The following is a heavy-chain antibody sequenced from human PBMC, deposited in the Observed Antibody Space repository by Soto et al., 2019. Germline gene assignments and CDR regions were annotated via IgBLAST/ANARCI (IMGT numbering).Heavy chain of an antibody. Sequence: GGSLRLSCAASGFTFSSYAMSWVRQAPGKGLEWVSAISGSGGSTYYANSVKGRFTISRDNSKNTLYLQMNSLRAEDTAVYYCAKGGSSGWSFDYWGQGTLVTVSS. V-gene: IGHV3-23*01. D-gene: IGHD6-19*01. CDR3: AKGGSSGWSFDY. J-gene: IGHJ4*02. CDR1: GFTFSSYA. CDR2: ISGSGGST.